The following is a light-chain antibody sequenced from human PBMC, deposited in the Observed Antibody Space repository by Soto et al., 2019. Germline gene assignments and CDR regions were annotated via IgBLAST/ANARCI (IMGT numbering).Light chain of an antibody. V-gene: IGKV2-28*01. CDR2: LGS. J-gene: IGKJ3*01. CDR1: QSLLHSNGYNY. CDR3: MQALPVFT. Sequence: DIVMTQSPLSLPVTPGEPASISCRSSQSLLHSNGYNYLDWYLQKPGQSPQLLIYLGSNRASGVPDRFSGSVSGTDFTLKISRVEAEDVGVYYCMQALPVFTFGPGTKVDIK.